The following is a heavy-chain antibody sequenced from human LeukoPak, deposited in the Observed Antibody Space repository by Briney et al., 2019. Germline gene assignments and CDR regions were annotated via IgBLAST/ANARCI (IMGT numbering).Heavy chain of an antibody. CDR3: AKQRGQHLVPFDY. CDR2: ISGRGGST. V-gene: IGHV3-23*01. Sequence: GGSLRLSCAASGFTFSSYAMSWVRQAPGKGLEWVTGISGRGGSTYYADSVKGRFTLSRDNSKNTLYLQMNSLRAEDTAVYYCAKQRGQHLVPFDYWGQGTLVTVSS. CDR1: GFTFSSYA. J-gene: IGHJ4*02. D-gene: IGHD6-13*01.